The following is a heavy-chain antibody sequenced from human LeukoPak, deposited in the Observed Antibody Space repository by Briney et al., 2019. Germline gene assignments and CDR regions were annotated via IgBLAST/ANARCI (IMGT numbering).Heavy chain of an antibody. D-gene: IGHD3-22*01. J-gene: IGHJ4*02. V-gene: IGHV4-59*01. CDR3: ARTRSSGYLTFDY. Sequence: SETLSLTCTVSGGSISSYYWSWIRQPPGKGLEWIGYIYYSGSTNYNPSLKSRVTISVDTSKNQFSLKLSSVTAADTAVYYCARTRSSGYLTFDYWGQGILVTVSS. CDR1: GGSISSYY. CDR2: IYYSGST.